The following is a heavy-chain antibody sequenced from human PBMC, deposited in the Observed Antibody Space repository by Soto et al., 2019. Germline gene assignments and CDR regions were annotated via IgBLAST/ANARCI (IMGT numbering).Heavy chain of an antibody. Sequence: GGSLRLSCAASGFTFDDYGMSWVRQAPGKGLEWVSGINWNGGSTGYADSVKGRFTISRDNAKNSLYLQMNSLRAEDTALYYCARVFVSLGGSGGSRPFDYWGQGTLVTVSS. D-gene: IGHD2-15*01. CDR3: ARVFVSLGGSGGSRPFDY. CDR1: GFTFDDYG. J-gene: IGHJ4*02. V-gene: IGHV3-20*04. CDR2: INWNGGST.